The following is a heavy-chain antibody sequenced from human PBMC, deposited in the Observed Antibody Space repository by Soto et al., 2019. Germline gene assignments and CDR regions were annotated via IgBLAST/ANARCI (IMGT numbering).Heavy chain of an antibody. CDR1: GGSISSYY. CDR2: IYYSGST. Sequence: PSETLSLTCTVSGGSISSYYWSWIRQPPGKGLEWIGYIYYSGSTNYNPSLKSRVTISVDTSRNQFSLQLNSVTPEDMAVYYCAREFRSGGMFFDYWGQGIPVTVSS. V-gene: IGHV4-59*12. D-gene: IGHD3-3*01. CDR3: AREFRSGGMFFDY. J-gene: IGHJ4*02.